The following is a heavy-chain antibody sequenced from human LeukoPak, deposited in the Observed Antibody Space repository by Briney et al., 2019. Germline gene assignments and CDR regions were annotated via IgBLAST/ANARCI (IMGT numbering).Heavy chain of an antibody. V-gene: IGHV3-20*04. CDR2: INLNGVST. J-gene: IGHJ5*02. Sequence: AGGSLRLSCEVSGFSFDDFGMSWVRQVPGKGLEWVSSINLNGVSTFYGESVRGRFTISRDNDKKILYLQTKSLRAEDTALYYCARGRPHGGNWFGPWGQGTQVIVSS. CDR1: GFSFDDFG. CDR3: ARGRPHGGNWFGP.